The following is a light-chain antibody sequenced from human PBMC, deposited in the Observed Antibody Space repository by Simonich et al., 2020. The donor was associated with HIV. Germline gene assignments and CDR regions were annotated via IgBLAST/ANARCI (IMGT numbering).Light chain of an antibody. CDR1: QSVSSN. Sequence: EIVMTQSPATLSVSPGERATLSCRARQSVSSNLAWYQQKPGQAPRLLIYSASTRATGIPAKFMGSWSLTEFTLTISSMRSEDIAVYYCQQYNNRPLTFGGGTKVEIK. CDR3: QQYNNRPLT. CDR2: SAS. V-gene: IGKV3-15*01. J-gene: IGKJ4*01.